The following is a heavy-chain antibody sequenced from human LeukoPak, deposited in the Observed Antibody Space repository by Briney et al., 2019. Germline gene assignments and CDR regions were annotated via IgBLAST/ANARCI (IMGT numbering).Heavy chain of an antibody. CDR1: GFTFSSYA. J-gene: IGHJ4*02. D-gene: IGHD4-17*01. Sequence: QPGRSLRLSCAASGFTFSSYAMHWVRQAPGKGLEWVALISSGESDKFYADSVKGRFTISRDNSKNTLYLQMNSLRGEDTAVYYCSRAVPYGDYREVLGYWGQGTLVTVSS. CDR2: ISSGESDK. CDR3: SRAVPYGDYREVLGY. V-gene: IGHV3-30-3*01.